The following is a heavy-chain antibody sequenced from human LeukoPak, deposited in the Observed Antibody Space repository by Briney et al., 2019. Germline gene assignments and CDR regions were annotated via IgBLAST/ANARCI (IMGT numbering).Heavy chain of an antibody. Sequence: VASVKVSCKASGYTFTGYYMHWVRQAPGQGLEWMGWINPNSGATNCAQNLQGRVTMTSDTSISTAYMELSSLTSDDTAVYYCGLVTSGNWWFDPWGQGTLVTVSS. D-gene: IGHD2-21*02. J-gene: IGHJ5*02. V-gene: IGHV1-2*02. CDR1: GYTFTGYY. CDR3: GLVTSGNWWFDP. CDR2: INPNSGAT.